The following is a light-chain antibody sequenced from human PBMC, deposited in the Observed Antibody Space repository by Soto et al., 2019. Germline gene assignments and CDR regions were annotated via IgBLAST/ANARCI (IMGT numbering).Light chain of an antibody. J-gene: IGKJ1*01. Sequence: ETVLTQSPGTLSLSPGERATLSCRASQSLSSGYVAWYQQKAAQAPRLLIYGASSRATGIPDRFSGSGSGTDFTLTIYRLEPEDCAVYYCQQYGSSPRTFGQGTKV. CDR2: GAS. V-gene: IGKV3-20*01. CDR1: QSLSSGY. CDR3: QQYGSSPRT.